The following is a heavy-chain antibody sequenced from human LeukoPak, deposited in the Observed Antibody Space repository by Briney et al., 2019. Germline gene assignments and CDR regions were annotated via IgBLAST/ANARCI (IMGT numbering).Heavy chain of an antibody. CDR1: GFTFSGYS. CDR2: ISSSSSYI. D-gene: IGHD2-2*01. J-gene: IGHJ4*02. Sequence: PGGSLRLSCAASGFTFSGYSMNWVRQAPGKGLEWVSSISSSSSYIYYADSVKGRFTISRDNAKNSLYLQMNSLRAEDTAVYYCARSHVSCYDYWGQGTLVTVSS. CDR3: ARSHVSCYDY. V-gene: IGHV3-21*01.